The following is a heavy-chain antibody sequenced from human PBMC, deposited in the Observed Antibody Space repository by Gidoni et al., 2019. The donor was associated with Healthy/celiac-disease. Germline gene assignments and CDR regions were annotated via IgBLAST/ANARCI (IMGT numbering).Heavy chain of an antibody. Sequence: QVQLVQSGAEVKKPGSSVKVSCQASGATFSSYASSWVRQAPGQGLGWMGGISPIFGTANYAQKFQGRVTITADESTSTANMELSSRRAEDTAVYYCARRGGYGYNLYYFDYWGQGTLVTVSS. CDR1: GATFSSYA. V-gene: IGHV1-69*01. CDR2: ISPIFGTA. CDR3: ARRGGYGYNLYYFDY. D-gene: IGHD5-12*01. J-gene: IGHJ4*02.